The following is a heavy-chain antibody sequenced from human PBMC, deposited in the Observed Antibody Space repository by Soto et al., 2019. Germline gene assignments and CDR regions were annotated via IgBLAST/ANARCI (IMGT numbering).Heavy chain of an antibody. CDR1: GYTFTSYG. Sequence: GASVKVSCKASGYTFTSYGISWVRQAPGQGLEWMGWISAYNGNTNYAQKLQGRVTMTTDTSTSTVYMELRSLISEDTAVYYCARDLAAADYRGQRTPVTGSS. V-gene: IGHV1-18*01. CDR2: ISAYNGNT. J-gene: IGHJ4*02. D-gene: IGHD6-13*01. CDR3: ARDLAAADY.